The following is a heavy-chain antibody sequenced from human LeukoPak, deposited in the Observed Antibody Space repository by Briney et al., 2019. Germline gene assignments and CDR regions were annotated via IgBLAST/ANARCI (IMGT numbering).Heavy chain of an antibody. V-gene: IGHV4-34*01. CDR2: INHSGST. CDR3: ARGRRWSGSYFPYDY. J-gene: IGHJ4*02. Sequence: PGKSLRLSCAASGFTFNNCGMHWVRQPPGKGLEWIGEINHSGSTNYNPSLKSRVTISVDTSKNQFSLKLSSVTAADTAVYYCARGRRWSGSYFPYDYWGQGTLVTVSS. CDR1: GFTFNNCG. D-gene: IGHD1-26*01.